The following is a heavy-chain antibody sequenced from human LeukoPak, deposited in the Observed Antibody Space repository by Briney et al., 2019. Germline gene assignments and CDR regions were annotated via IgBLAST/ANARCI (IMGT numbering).Heavy chain of an antibody. CDR1: GFTFSSYS. Sequence: GGSLRLSCAASGFTFSSYSMNWVRQAPGKGLEWVSSISSSSSYICYADSVKGRFTISRDNAKNSLYLQMNSLRAEDTAVYYCARDLIMITFGGVIAFDYWGQGTLVTVSS. CDR2: ISSSSSYI. CDR3: ARDLIMITFGGVIAFDY. D-gene: IGHD3-16*02. V-gene: IGHV3-21*01. J-gene: IGHJ4*02.